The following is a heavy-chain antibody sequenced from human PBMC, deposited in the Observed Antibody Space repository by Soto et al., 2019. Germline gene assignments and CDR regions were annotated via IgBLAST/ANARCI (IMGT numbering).Heavy chain of an antibody. V-gene: IGHV4-4*07. D-gene: IGHD4-17*01. J-gene: IGHJ4*02. CDR2: IYTSGMT. CDR1: GGSISHYY. Sequence: SETLPLTCTVSGGSISHYYWTWVRQPAGKGLEWIGRIYTSGMTNYNPSLKTRVTMSVDTSKSQFSLKLTSVTAADTAVYYCARERPNFGDLAYWGQGTLVTV. CDR3: ARERPNFGDLAY.